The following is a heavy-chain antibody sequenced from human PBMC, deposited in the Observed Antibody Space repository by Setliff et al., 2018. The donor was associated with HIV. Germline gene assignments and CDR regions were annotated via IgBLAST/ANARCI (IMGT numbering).Heavy chain of an antibody. CDR2: IYTSGST. CDR3: AKTSVGATGLYAFDI. V-gene: IGHV4-61*09. Sequence: SETLSLTCTVSGGSISSGSYHWSWIRQPAGKGLEWTGHIYTSGSTNYNPSLKSRVTISADTSNNQFSLRLTSMTAADTAVYYCAKTSVGATGLYAFDIWGQGTMVTVSS. D-gene: IGHD1-26*01. J-gene: IGHJ3*02. CDR1: GGSISSGSYH.